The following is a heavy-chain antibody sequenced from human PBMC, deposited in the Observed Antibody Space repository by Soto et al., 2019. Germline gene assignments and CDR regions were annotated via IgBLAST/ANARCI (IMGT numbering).Heavy chain of an antibody. CDR3: SKDQIVVVVTGAFDY. CDR1: RFTFSSYA. Sequence: GGSLTLSCAASRFTFSSYAMSWVRQAPGKGLEWVSAISGSGGSTYYADSVKGRCTISRDNTKKTLDLQMNSRMADDTAVYYCSKDQIVVVVTGAFDYWGQGTLVTVSS. D-gene: IGHD2-21*02. CDR2: ISGSGGST. V-gene: IGHV3-23*01. J-gene: IGHJ4*02.